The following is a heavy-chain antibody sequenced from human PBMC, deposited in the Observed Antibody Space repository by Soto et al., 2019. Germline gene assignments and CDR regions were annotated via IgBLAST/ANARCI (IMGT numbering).Heavy chain of an antibody. J-gene: IGHJ4*02. CDR3: AHAGDYDLLSFDH. D-gene: IGHD4-17*01. CDR1: GFSLTTTSMG. CDR2: IYWDDDQ. V-gene: IGHV2-5*02. Sequence: QITLKESGPPLVRPAQTLTLTCAFSGFSLTTTSMGVAWIRQPPGKALAWLALIYWDDDQRYSPSLKDRLTISKDTSRRRVVLTISNMNPEDTGTYFCAHAGDYDLLSFDHWGPGTLVTVSS.